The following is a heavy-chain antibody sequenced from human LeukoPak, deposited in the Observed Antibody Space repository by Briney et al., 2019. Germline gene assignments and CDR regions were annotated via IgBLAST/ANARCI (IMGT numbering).Heavy chain of an antibody. D-gene: IGHD2-15*01. CDR2: INSDGSVP. J-gene: IGHJ4*02. CDR1: GFTFSSYA. Sequence: GGSLRLSCAASGFTFSSYAMSWVRQAPGKGLVWVSRINSDGSVPNYADSVRGRFTISRDNAKNSLYLQMNSLRAEDTAVHYCARVMVVGGFDYWGQGTLVTVSS. CDR3: ARVMVVGGFDY. V-gene: IGHV3-74*01.